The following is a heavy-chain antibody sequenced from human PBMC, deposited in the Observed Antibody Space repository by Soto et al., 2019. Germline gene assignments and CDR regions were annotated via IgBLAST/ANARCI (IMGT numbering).Heavy chain of an antibody. CDR3: AAYDFWSGYYIGGDY. Sequence: EVQLLESGGGLVQPGGSLRLSCAASGFTFSSYAMSWVRQAPGKGLEWVSAISGSGGSTYYADSVKGRFTISRDNSKNTLYLQMNSPRAEDTAVYYCAAYDFWSGYYIGGDYWGQGTLVTVSS. J-gene: IGHJ4*02. D-gene: IGHD3-3*01. CDR1: GFTFSSYA. CDR2: ISGSGGST. V-gene: IGHV3-23*01.